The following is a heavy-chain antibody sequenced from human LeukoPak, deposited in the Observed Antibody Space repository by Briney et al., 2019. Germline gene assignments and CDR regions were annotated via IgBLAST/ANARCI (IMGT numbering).Heavy chain of an antibody. J-gene: IGHJ4*02. D-gene: IGHD4-17*01. CDR3: AKRTYGDYYFDY. CDR1: GFTFSSYA. Sequence: PGGSLRLSCAASGFTFSSYAMSWVRQAPGKGLEWVSAISGSGGSTYYADSVKGRFTISRDNSKNTLYLQMNSPRAEDTAVYYCAKRTYGDYYFDYWGQGTLVTVSS. V-gene: IGHV3-23*01. CDR2: ISGSGGST.